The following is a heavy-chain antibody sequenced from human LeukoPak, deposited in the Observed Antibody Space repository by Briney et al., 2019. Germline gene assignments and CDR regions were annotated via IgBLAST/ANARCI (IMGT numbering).Heavy chain of an antibody. V-gene: IGHV4-34*01. CDR1: GGSFSGYY. CDR3: ARGSKMLGHNWFDP. J-gene: IGHJ5*02. Sequence: SETLSLTCAVYGGSFSGYYWNWIRQPPGKGLEWIGEINHSGSTNYIPSLKSRVTISVDTSKNQFSLKLSSVTAADTAVYYCARGSKMLGHNWFDPWGQGTLVTVSS. CDR2: INHSGST. D-gene: IGHD1-26*01.